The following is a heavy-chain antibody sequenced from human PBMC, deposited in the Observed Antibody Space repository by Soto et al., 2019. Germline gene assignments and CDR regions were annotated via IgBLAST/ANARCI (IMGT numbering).Heavy chain of an antibody. J-gene: IGHJ4*02. CDR2: ISYDGSNK. V-gene: IGHV3-30-3*01. Sequence: SGGSLRLSCAASGFTFSSYAMHWVRQAPGKGLEWVAVISYDGSNKYYADSVKGRFTISRDNSKNTLYLQMNSLRAEDTAVYYCARDPGTYSGSYFDYWGQGTLVTVSS. CDR1: GFTFSSYA. CDR3: ARDPGTYSGSYFDY. D-gene: IGHD1-26*01.